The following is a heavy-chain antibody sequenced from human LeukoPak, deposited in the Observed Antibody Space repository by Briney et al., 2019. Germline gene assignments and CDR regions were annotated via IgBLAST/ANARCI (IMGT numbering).Heavy chain of an antibody. CDR3: ARGLSSSWYRIGY. CDR2: MNPNSGNT. J-gene: IGHJ4*02. CDR1: GYTFTSYD. V-gene: IGHV1-8*01. D-gene: IGHD6-13*01. Sequence: GASVKVSCRASGYTFTSYDINWVRQATGQGLEWMGWMNPNSGNTGYAQKFQGRVTMTRNTSISTAYMELSSLRSEDTAVYYCARGLSSSWYRIGYWGQGTLVTVSS.